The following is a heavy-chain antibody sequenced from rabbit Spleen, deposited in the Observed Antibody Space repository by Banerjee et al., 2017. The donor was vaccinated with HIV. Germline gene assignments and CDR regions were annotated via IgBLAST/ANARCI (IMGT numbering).Heavy chain of an antibody. CDR2: IAGSSSGFT. V-gene: IGHV1S45*01. CDR3: ARDLVAVIGWNFNL. D-gene: IGHD1-1*01. Sequence: QEQLKESGGGLVQPGGSLALTCKASGFSFSSSDYICWVRQAPGKGLEWISCIAGSSSGFTYSATWAKGRFTISRTSSTTVTLQMTSLTAADTATYFCARDLVAVIGWNFNLWGPGTLVTVS. CDR1: GFSFSSSDY. J-gene: IGHJ4*01.